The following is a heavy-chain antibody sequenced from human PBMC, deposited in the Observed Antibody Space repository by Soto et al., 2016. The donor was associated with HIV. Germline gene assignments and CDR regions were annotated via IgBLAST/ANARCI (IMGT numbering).Heavy chain of an antibody. CDR1: GFTFNTYG. D-gene: IGHD5-12*01. J-gene: IGHJ6*02. V-gene: IGHV3-33*01. Sequence: VQLVESGGGVVQPGRSLRLSCAASGFTFNTYGMHWVRQAPGKGLEWVAVIWYAGSNKNYADSVRGRFTISRDNSDNTLYLQMNSLRAEDSAVYYCGRAVDGYVDVWGQGDHGHRLL. CDR3: GRAVDGYVDV. CDR2: IWYAGSNK.